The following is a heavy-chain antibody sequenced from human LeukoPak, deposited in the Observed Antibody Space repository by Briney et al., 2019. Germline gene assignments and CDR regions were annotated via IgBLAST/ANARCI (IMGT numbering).Heavy chain of an antibody. J-gene: IGHJ4*02. CDR2: IYYSGST. CDR1: GGSISSYY. D-gene: IGHD1-26*01. Sequence: SEALSLTCTVSGGSISSYYWSWIRQPPGKGLEWIGYIYYSGSTNYNPSLKSRVTISVDTSKNQFSLKLSSVTAADTAVYYCARYTTSVDYWGQGTLVTVSS. V-gene: IGHV4-59*01. CDR3: ARYTTSVDY.